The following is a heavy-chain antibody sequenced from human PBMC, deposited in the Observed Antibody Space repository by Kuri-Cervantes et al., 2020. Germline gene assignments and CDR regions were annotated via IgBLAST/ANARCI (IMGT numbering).Heavy chain of an antibody. CDR1: GGSISSYY. V-gene: IGHV4-4*07. J-gene: IGHJ3*02. D-gene: IGHD3-10*01. CDR3: ARNHYGSSYGFDI. CDR2: IYTSGST. Sequence: SETLSLTCTVSGGSISSYYWSWIRQPAGKGLEWIGRIYTSGSTNYNPSLKSRVTMSVDRSKIQFSLKLSSVTAADTAVYYCARNHYGSSYGFDIWGRGTMVTDSS.